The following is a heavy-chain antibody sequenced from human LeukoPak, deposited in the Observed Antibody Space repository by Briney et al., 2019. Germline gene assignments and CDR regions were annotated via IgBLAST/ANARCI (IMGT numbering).Heavy chain of an antibody. Sequence: NPGGSLRLSCAASGFTFSSYSMNWVRQAPGKGLEWVSSISSSSSYIYYADSVKGRFTISRDNAKNSLYLQMNSLRAEDTAVYYCARDWYYYDSSPYGYFDYWGQGTLVTVSS. CDR3: ARDWYYYDSSPYGYFDY. CDR2: ISSSSSYI. J-gene: IGHJ4*02. V-gene: IGHV3-21*01. D-gene: IGHD3-22*01. CDR1: GFTFSSYS.